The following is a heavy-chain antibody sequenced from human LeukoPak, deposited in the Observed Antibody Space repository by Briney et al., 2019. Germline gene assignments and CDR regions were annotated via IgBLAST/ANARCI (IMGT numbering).Heavy chain of an antibody. J-gene: IGHJ4*02. V-gene: IGHV1-18*01. CDR3: ARNPVQLLSFGESFYFDY. CDR1: GYTFTSYG. Sequence: ASVKVSCKASGYTFTSYGISWVRQAPGQGLEWMGWISAYNGNTNYAQKLQGRVTMTTDTSTSTAYMELRSLRSDDTAVYYSARNPVQLLSFGESFYFDYWGQGTVVTVSS. CDR2: ISAYNGNT. D-gene: IGHD3-10*01.